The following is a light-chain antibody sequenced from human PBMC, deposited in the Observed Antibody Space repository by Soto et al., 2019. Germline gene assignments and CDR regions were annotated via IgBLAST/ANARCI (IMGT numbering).Light chain of an antibody. CDR3: SSYTSNITGV. V-gene: IGLV2-14*01. CDR1: SSDVGGYNY. CDR2: EVN. J-gene: IGLJ3*02. Sequence: QSALTQPASVSGSPGQSITISCTGISSDVGGYNYVSWYQQHPGKVPKLIIYEVNNRPSGVSARFSGSKSGYTASLTISGLQAEDEADYYCSSYTSNITGVFGGGTKVTVL.